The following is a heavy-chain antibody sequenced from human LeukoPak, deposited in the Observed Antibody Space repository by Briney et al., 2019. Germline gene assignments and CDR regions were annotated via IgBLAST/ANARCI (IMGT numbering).Heavy chain of an antibody. D-gene: IGHD6-6*01. J-gene: IGHJ3*02. CDR3: ARDRYSSSLNSAFDI. Sequence: ASVKVSCKASGYTFTSYGISWVRQAPGQGLEWMGIINPSGGSTSYAQKFQGRVTMTRDTSTSAVYMELSSLRSEDTAVYYCARDRYSSSLNSAFDIWGQGTMVTVSS. CDR1: GYTFTSYG. CDR2: INPSGGST. V-gene: IGHV1-46*01.